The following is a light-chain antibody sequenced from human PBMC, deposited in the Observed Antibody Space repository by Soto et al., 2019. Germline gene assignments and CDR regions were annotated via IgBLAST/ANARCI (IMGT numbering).Light chain of an antibody. J-gene: IGKJ4*02. CDR3: LQDYTYPRT. Sequence: AIQMTQSPSSLSASVGDRATLTCRASQGIRSALGWYQQKPGKAPRLLISVAFSLQSGVPARFSGSGSGTDFTLTISSLQPEDFAAYYCLQDYTYPRTFGRGTKVDIK. V-gene: IGKV1-6*01. CDR1: QGIRSA. CDR2: VAF.